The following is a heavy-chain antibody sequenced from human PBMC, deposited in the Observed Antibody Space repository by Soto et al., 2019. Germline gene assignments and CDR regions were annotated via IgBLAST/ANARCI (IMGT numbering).Heavy chain of an antibody. CDR2: IYHSGST. Sequence: GYWIRQPPGKGLEWVGYIYHSGSTYDNPSLKSRVTMSVNRSKNQFSLNLTSVTAADTAVYFCARGHYRYAMDVWGQGTTVTV. V-gene: IGHV4-30-2*01. CDR3: ARGHYRYAMDV. J-gene: IGHJ6*02.